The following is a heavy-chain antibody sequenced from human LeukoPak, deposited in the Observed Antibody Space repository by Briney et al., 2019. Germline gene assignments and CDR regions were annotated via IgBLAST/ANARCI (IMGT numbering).Heavy chain of an antibody. CDR2: IWYDGSNK. J-gene: IGHJ4*02. V-gene: IGHV3-33*01. CDR3: ARHVYDRTGRPFDY. Sequence: GGSLRLSCAASGFTFSSYGMHCVRQAPGKGLEWVAVIWYDGSNKYYADSVKGRFTISRDNSKNTLYLQMNSLRAEDTAVYYCARHVYDRTGRPFDYWGQGTLLTVSS. CDR1: GFTFSSYG. D-gene: IGHD3/OR15-3a*01.